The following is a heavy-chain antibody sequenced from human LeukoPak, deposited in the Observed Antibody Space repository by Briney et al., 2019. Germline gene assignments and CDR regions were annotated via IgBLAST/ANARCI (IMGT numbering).Heavy chain of an antibody. CDR3: AKSQEMPTIGWFDP. CDR2: ISGSGANT. V-gene: IGHV3-23*01. J-gene: IGHJ5*02. D-gene: IGHD5-24*01. Sequence: GGSLRLSCAASGFTFNNYAMSWVRQAPGKGLEWVSAISGSGANTYYADSVKGRFTISRDNSKNTLYLQMSSLRAEDTALYHCAKSQEMPTIGWFDPWGQGTLVTVSS. CDR1: GFTFNNYA.